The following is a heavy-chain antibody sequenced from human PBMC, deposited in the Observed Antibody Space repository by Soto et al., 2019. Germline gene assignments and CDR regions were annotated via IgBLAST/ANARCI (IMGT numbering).Heavy chain of an antibody. D-gene: IGHD3-10*01. CDR3: ARFYYYGSGSYYRWFDP. CDR2: IYYSGST. Sequence: LSLTCTVSGGSISSSSYYWGWIRQPPGKGLEWIGSIYYSGSTYYNPSLKSRVTISVDTSKNQFSLKLSSVTAADTAVYYCARFYYYGSGSYYRWFDPWGQGTLVTVSS. CDR1: GGSISSSSYY. V-gene: IGHV4-39*01. J-gene: IGHJ5*02.